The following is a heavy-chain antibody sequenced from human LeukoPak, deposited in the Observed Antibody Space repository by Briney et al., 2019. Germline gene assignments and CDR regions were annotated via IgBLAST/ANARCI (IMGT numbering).Heavy chain of an antibody. CDR3: ARSSPVTGGNFDY. V-gene: IGHV3-21*01. Sequence: PGGSLRLSCAASGFTFSSYSMNWVRQAPGKGLEWVSSISSGSSYIYNADSVKGRFTISRDNAKNSLYLQMNSLRAEDTAVYYCARSSPVTGGNFDYWGQGTLVTVSS. J-gene: IGHJ4*02. CDR1: GFTFSSYS. CDR2: ISSGSSYI. D-gene: IGHD6-19*01.